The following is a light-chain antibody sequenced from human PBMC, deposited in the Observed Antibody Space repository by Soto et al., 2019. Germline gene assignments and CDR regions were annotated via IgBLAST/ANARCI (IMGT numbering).Light chain of an antibody. CDR1: QSVNSNY. Sequence: IVLTQSPGTLSLSPGDRATLSCRASQSVNSNYLAWYQQKPGQALRLLIYHASSRSTGIPDRFSGSGSGTDFTLTISRLEPDDLAGYYCPQYGSSPRTFGQGTKVEIK. V-gene: IGKV3-20*01. CDR2: HAS. J-gene: IGKJ1*01. CDR3: PQYGSSPRT.